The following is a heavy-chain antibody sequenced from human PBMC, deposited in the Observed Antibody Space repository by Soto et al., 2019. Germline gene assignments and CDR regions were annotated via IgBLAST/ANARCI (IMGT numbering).Heavy chain of an antibody. CDR1: GYSFAGYW. D-gene: IGHD3-22*01. J-gene: IGHJ4*02. V-gene: IGHV5-10-1*01. Sequence: GESLKISCKGSGYSFAGYWITWVRQKPGKGLEWMGRIDPSDSQTYYTPSFRGHVTISVTKSITTVFLQWSSLRASDTAMYYCARQIYDSDTGPNFQYYFDSWGQGTPVTVSS. CDR3: ARQIYDSDTGPNFQYYFDS. CDR2: IDPSDSQT.